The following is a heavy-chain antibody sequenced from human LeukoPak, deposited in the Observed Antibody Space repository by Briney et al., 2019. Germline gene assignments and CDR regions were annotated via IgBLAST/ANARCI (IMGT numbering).Heavy chain of an antibody. CDR2: IIPIFGTA. CDR3: AKDGSYGDSQAYYYYYMDV. CDR1: GGTFSSYA. V-gene: IGHV1-69*13. D-gene: IGHD4-17*01. J-gene: IGHJ6*03. Sequence: GASVKVSCKASGGTFSSYAISWVRQAPGQGLEWMGGIIPIFGTANYAQKFQGRVTITADESTSTAYMELSSLRSEDTAVYYCAKDGSYGDSQAYYYYYMDVWGKGTTVTISS.